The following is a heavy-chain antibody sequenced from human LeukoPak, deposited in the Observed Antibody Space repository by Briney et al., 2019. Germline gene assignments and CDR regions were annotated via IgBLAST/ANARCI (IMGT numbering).Heavy chain of an antibody. J-gene: IGHJ5*01. CDR2: ISYDGSNK. CDR3: AKDQTSGIAGPFDS. D-gene: IGHD6-13*01. Sequence: PGGSLRLSCAASGFTFSSYGMHWVRQAPGKGLEWVAVISYDGSNKYYADSVKGRFTISRDNSKNALYLQMNSLRTEDTAFYYCAKDQTSGIAGPFDSWGQGTLVTVSS. V-gene: IGHV3-30*18. CDR1: GFTFSSYG.